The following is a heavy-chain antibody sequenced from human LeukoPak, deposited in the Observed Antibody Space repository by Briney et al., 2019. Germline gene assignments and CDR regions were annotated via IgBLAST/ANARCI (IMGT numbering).Heavy chain of an antibody. CDR1: GGSISSYY. CDR3: ARGDKGSSWSYYYYYGMDV. Sequence: SETLSLTCTVSGGSISSYYWSWIQQPPGKGLGWIGYIYYSGSTNYNPSLKSRVTISVDTSKNQFSLKLSSVTAADTAVYYCARGDKGSSWSYYYYYGMDVWGQGTTVTVSS. V-gene: IGHV4-59*01. CDR2: IYYSGST. J-gene: IGHJ6*02. D-gene: IGHD6-13*01.